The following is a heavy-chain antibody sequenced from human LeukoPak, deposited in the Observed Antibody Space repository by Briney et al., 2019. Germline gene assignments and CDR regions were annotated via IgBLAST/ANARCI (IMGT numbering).Heavy chain of an antibody. CDR1: GFTFSSYA. CDR3: AKDLWFGELPDSVDY. CDR2: ISGSGGST. D-gene: IGHD3-10*01. J-gene: IGHJ4*02. Sequence: GGSLRLSCAASGFTFSSYAMSWVRQAPGKGLEWVSAISGSGGSTYYADSVKGRFTISRDNSKNTLYLQMNSLRAEDTAVYYCAKDLWFGELPDSVDYWGQGTLVTVSS. V-gene: IGHV3-23*01.